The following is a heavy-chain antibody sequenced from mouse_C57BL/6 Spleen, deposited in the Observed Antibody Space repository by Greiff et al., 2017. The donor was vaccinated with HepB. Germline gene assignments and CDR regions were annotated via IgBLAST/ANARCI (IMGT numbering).Heavy chain of an antibody. CDR1: GFSLTSYA. D-gene: IGHD4-1*01. V-gene: IGHV2-9-1*01. CDR2: IWTGGGT. CDR3: ARKFTGSHFDV. J-gene: IGHJ1*03. Sequence: VKVEEPGPGLVAPSQSLSITCTVSGFSLTSYAISWVRQPPGKGLEWLGVIWTGGGTNDNSALKSRLSISKDNSKSQVFLKMNSLQPDDTARYYCARKFTGSHFDVWGTGTTVTVAS.